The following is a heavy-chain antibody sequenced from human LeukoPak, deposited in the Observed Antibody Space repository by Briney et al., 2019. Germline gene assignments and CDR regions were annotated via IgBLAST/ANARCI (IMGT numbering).Heavy chain of an antibody. V-gene: IGHV3-43*02. CDR3: AKKAAPVSAIRAGFDY. Sequence: GGSLRLSCAAAGFTFDHYAIHWVRQAPGKGLEWVSLISGDGFRTNYADSVKGRFTVSRDNSENTLYLQMNSLRPDDTAVYYCAKKAAPVSAIRAGFDYWGQGTLVTVSS. D-gene: IGHD2-21*01. CDR2: ISGDGFRT. J-gene: IGHJ4*02. CDR1: GFTFDHYA.